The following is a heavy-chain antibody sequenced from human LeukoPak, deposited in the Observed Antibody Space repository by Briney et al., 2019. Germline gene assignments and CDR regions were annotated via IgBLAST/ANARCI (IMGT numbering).Heavy chain of an antibody. Sequence: KPSETLSLTCAVYGGSFSGYYWSWIRRPPGKGLEWIGEINHSGSTNYNPSLKSRVTISVDTSKNQFSLKLSSVTAADTAVYYCARGSTVVPDSYDYWGQGTLVTVSS. J-gene: IGHJ4*02. CDR2: INHSGST. D-gene: IGHD4-23*01. V-gene: IGHV4-34*01. CDR1: GGSFSGYY. CDR3: ARGSTVVPDSYDY.